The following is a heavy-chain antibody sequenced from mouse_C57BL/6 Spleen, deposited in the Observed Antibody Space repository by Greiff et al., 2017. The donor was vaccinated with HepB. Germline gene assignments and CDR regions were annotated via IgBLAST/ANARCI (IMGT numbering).Heavy chain of an antibody. CDR3: ARHEGAYYSNSGYFDY. D-gene: IGHD2-5*01. V-gene: IGHV1-62-2*01. Sequence: QVQLKQSGAELVKPGASVKLSCKASGYTFTEYTIHWVKQRSGQGLEWIGWFYPGSGSIKYNEKFKDKATLTADKSSSTVYMELSRLTSEDSAVYFCARHEGAYYSNSGYFDYWGQGTTLTVSS. J-gene: IGHJ2*01. CDR2: FYPGSGSI. CDR1: GYTFTEYT.